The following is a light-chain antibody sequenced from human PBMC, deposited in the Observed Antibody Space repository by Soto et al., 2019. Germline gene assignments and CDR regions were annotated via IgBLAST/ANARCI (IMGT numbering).Light chain of an antibody. Sequence: EIVLTQSPGTLSLSPGETATLSCRASQSVRNSKLVWYQQKLGQAPRLLIYGSSSRATGIPDRFSGSGSGTDFTLTISSLQPEDFATYYCQQFNSYPLTFGGGTKVEIK. CDR2: GSS. CDR3: QQFNSYPLT. V-gene: IGKV3-20*01. CDR1: QSVRNSK. J-gene: IGKJ4*01.